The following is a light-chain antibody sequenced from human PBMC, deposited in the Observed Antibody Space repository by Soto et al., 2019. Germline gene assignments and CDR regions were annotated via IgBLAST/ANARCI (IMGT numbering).Light chain of an antibody. Sequence: EIVMTQSPATLSVSPGERATLSCRASQSVSKKLGWYQQKPGQAPRLLIYGTSTRAPGIPVRFSGSGSGTDFTLTISSLRSEDFAIYYCQQYNDWSSITFGQRTRLEIK. CDR3: QQYNDWSSIT. CDR2: GTS. V-gene: IGKV3-15*01. J-gene: IGKJ5*01. CDR1: QSVSKK.